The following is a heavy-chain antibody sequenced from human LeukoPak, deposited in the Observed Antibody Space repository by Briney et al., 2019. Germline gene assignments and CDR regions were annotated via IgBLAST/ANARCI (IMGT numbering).Heavy chain of an antibody. Sequence: PAETLSLTCTVSGGSITSFFWGWIRQPPGKGLEWIGYIYYSGRTNYNPSLKSRVTMSVGTSKIHCAVRLASFSAANTAVYYCARLPNDSQYFDSWGQGTLVTVSS. J-gene: IGHJ4*02. CDR3: ARLPNDSQYFDS. V-gene: IGHV4-59*08. CDR2: IYYSGRT. CDR1: GGSITSFF. D-gene: IGHD1-1*01.